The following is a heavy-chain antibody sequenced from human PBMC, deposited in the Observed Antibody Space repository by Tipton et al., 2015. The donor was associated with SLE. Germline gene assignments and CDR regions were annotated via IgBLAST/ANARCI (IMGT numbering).Heavy chain of an antibody. D-gene: IGHD7-27*01. V-gene: IGHV3-9*01. CDR3: VRHLTGDPFHF. Sequence: SLRLSCAASGFTFEDYAMHWVRQGPGKGLEWVAAINWNSGSIDYADSVKGRFTISRDNAKNSLYLQMNSLGAEDTALYYCVRHLTGDPFHFWGPGTMVTVSS. J-gene: IGHJ3*01. CDR2: INWNSGSI. CDR1: GFTFEDYA.